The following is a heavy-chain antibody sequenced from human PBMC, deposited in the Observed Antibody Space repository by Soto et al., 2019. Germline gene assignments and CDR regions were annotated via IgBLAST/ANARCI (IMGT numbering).Heavy chain of an antibody. CDR3: ARHGLSV. V-gene: IGHV3-11*01. Sequence: PGGSLRLSCAASGFTFSDYYMSWIRQAPGKGLEWVSYISSSVRTISYAASVKGRSTTPRANPTNHLSLQMNTLRAEDTAVYYGARHGLSVWGQGTLVTVSS. J-gene: IGHJ4*02. CDR2: ISSSVRTI. CDR1: GFTFSDYY.